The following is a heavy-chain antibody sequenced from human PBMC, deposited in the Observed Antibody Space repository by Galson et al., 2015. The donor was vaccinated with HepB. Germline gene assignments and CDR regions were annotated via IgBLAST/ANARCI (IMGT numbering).Heavy chain of an antibody. Sequence: SLRLSCAASGFTFSNYDMNWVRQTAGKGLEWVSGISGSGRSTYYADSVKGRFTISRDNSKNTLYMEMNSLRAEDTAVYYCAKTSSGYEFPDYFDYWGQGALVTVSS. CDR2: ISGSGRST. D-gene: IGHD5-12*01. CDR3: AKTSSGYEFPDYFDY. J-gene: IGHJ4*02. CDR1: GFTFSNYD. V-gene: IGHV3-23*01.